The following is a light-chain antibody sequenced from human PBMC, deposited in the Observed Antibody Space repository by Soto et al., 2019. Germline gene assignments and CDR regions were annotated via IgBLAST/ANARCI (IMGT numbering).Light chain of an antibody. J-gene: IGKJ4*01. CDR1: QSVGRNY. CDR2: EAS. V-gene: IGKV3-20*01. CDR3: XXXATSPRT. Sequence: EIVLTQSPGTLSLSPGERXTLXXXASQSVGRNYLAWYQQKRGQAPRLLIYEASSRATGIPSRFSGGGSGTDFTLTVSRLEPXXXAVXXXXXXATSPRTFGGGTKVELK.